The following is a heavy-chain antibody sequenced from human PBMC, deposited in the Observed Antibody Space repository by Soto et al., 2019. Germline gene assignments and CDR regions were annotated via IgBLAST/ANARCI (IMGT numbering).Heavy chain of an antibody. D-gene: IGHD3-3*01. V-gene: IGHV3-23*01. J-gene: IGHJ5*02. CDR1: GFTFSSYA. CDR3: AKDGITIFGVVSGWFDP. CDR2: ISGSGGST. Sequence: EVQLLESGGGLVQPGGSLRLSCAASGFTFSSYAMSWVRQAPGKGLEWVSAISGSGGSTYYADSVKGRFTISRDNSTNTLYRQMNGMRAEDTAVYYCAKDGITIFGVVSGWFDPWGQGTLVTVSS.